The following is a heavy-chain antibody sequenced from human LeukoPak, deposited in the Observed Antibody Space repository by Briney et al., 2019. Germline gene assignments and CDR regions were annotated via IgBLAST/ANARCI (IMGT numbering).Heavy chain of an antibody. V-gene: IGHV3-43D*03. D-gene: IGHD2-21*01. CDR3: VKDRPFPYGMDV. J-gene: IGHJ6*02. Sequence: SGGSLRLSCAASGFSFDDFALHWVRQAPGKGLEWVSFITWDSGSTYYADSVKGRFTISRDNSKDSLYLQMNSLRAEDTALYYCVKDRPFPYGMDVWGQGTTVTVSS. CDR1: GFSFDDFA. CDR2: ITWDSGST.